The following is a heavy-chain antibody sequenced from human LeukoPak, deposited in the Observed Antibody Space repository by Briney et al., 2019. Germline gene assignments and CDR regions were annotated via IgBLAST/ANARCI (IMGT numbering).Heavy chain of an antibody. CDR1: GGTFSSYA. CDR2: IIPILGIA. J-gene: IGHJ3*02. CDR3: AQGDDPAMPRACDM. Sequence: ASVKVSCKASGGTFSSYAISWVRQAPGQGLEWMGRIIPILGIANYAQKFQGRVTITADKSTSTAYMELSSLRAEDTAVYYWAQGDDPAMPRACDMGGEGTMVTVSS. V-gene: IGHV1-69*04. D-gene: IGHD2-2*01.